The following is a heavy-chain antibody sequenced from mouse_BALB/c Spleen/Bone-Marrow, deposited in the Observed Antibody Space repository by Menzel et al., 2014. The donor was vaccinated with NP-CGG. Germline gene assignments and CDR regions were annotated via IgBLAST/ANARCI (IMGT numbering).Heavy chain of an antibody. J-gene: IGHJ3*01. CDR2: INPYNDGI. CDR1: GYTFTSYV. Sequence: EVQLQQSGPELVKPGTSVKMSCKASGYTFTSYVMHWVKQKPGQGLEWIGYINPYNDGIKYNEKFKGKATLTSDKSSSTAYMERSSLTSEDSAVYLCGRDYYGSTSFAYWGQGTLVTVSA. V-gene: IGHV1-14*01. CDR3: GRDYYGSTSFAY. D-gene: IGHD1-1*01.